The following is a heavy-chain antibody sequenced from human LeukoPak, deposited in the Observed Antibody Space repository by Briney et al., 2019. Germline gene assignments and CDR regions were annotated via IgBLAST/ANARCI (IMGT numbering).Heavy chain of an antibody. D-gene: IGHD2-15*01. CDR1: GFTFSSYG. V-gene: IGHV3-30*02. CDR3: ASRYCSGGSCFHYYYYYMDV. CDR2: IRYDGSNK. Sequence: GGSLRLSCAASGFTFSSYGMHWVRQAPGKGLEWVAFIRYDGSNKYYADSVKGGFTISRDNSKNTLYLQMNSLRAEDTAVYYCASRYCSGGSCFHYYYYYMDVWGKGTTVTISS. J-gene: IGHJ6*03.